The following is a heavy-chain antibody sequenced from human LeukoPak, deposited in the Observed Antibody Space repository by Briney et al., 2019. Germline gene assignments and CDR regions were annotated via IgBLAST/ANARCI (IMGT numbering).Heavy chain of an antibody. CDR2: INPNSGGT. CDR3: ARDTYSSGQNWFDP. J-gene: IGHJ5*02. D-gene: IGHD6-19*01. Sequence: ASVKVSCKASGYTFTGYYMHWVRQAPGQGLEWMGRINPNSGGTNYAQKFQGRVTITRDTSISTAYMELSRLRSDDTAVYYCARDTYSSGQNWFDPWGQGTLVTVSS. V-gene: IGHV1-2*06. CDR1: GYTFTGYY.